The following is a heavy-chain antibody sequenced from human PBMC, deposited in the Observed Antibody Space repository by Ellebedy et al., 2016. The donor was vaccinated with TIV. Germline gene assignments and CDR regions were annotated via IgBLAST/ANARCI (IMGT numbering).Heavy chain of an antibody. CDR1: GSRFSNYW. D-gene: IGHD1-26*01. CDR2: IKQDGSEE. J-gene: IGHJ4*02. V-gene: IGHV3-7*04. CDR3: ARGSGSYFVH. Sequence: GGSLRLXXVASGSRFSNYWMSWVRQAPGKGLEWVANIKQDGSEEYFVDSVKGRFTISRDNAKNSLYLQMTSLRAEDTAVYYCARGSGSYFVHWGQGTLVSVSS.